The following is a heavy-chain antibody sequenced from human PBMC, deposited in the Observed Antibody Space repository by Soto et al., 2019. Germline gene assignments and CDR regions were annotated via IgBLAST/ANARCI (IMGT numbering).Heavy chain of an antibody. CDR3: AVYCYAVSCQASGGFDP. CDR1: GFTFSRYA. V-gene: IGHV3-23*01. CDR2: ISDSGGYT. D-gene: IGHD3-16*01. Sequence: EVQLLESGGGLVQPGGSLRLSCAASGFTFSRYAMSWVRQAPGKGLEWVSAISDSGGYTYYADSVKGRFTITRDNSNNSLYLQMNRQRAEDTAVYYCAVYCYAVSCQASGGFDPWGQGTLVTVSS. J-gene: IGHJ5*02.